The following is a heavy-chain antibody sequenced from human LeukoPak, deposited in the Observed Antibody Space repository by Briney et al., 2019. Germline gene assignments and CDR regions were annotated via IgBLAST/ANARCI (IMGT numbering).Heavy chain of an antibody. D-gene: IGHD3-10*01. CDR3: ARERAYGSGSYIDY. J-gene: IGHJ4*02. Sequence: PSETLSLTCAVYGGSFSGYFWTWIRQPPGKGLEWIGEIVDSGSTNHNPSFKSRVTISVDRSKNQFSLKLSSVTAADTAVYYCARERAYGSGSYIDYWGQGTLVTVSS. V-gene: IGHV4-34*12. CDR1: GGSFSGYF. CDR2: IVDSGST.